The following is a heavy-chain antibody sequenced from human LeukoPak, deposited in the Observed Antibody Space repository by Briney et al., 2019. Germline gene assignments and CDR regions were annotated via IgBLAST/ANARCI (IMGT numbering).Heavy chain of an antibody. Sequence: GGSLRLSCVASGFTFSSFAMSWVRQAPGKGLEWVSGISGSGDSTYYADSVKGRITIFRDNSKNTLYLQMNSLKTEDTAVYYCTTAPWELDAFDIWGQGTMVTVSS. V-gene: IGHV3-23*01. CDR1: GFTFSSFA. CDR3: TTAPWELDAFDI. J-gene: IGHJ3*02. D-gene: IGHD1-26*01. CDR2: ISGSGDST.